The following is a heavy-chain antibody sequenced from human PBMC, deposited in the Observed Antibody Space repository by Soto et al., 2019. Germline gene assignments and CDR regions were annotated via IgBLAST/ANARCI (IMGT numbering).Heavy chain of an antibody. CDR2: IYWDDDR. CDR1: GFSLSTYRVG. Sequence: SGPTLVNPTQTLTLTCTFSGFSLSTYRVGVGWIRQPPGKALEWLAIIYWDDDRRYSPSLESRLAITKDTSKNQVVLTMTNLDPMDTATYYCAHIMITYGGVSALDAFDFWGQGTVVTVSS. V-gene: IGHV2-5*02. J-gene: IGHJ3*01. CDR3: AHIMITYGGVSALDAFDF. D-gene: IGHD3-16*01.